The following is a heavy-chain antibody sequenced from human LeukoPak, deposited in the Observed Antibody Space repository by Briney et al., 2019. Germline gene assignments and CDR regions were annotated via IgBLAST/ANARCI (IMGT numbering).Heavy chain of an antibody. V-gene: IGHV3-7*01. J-gene: IGHJ5*02. CDR3: ARQGGYNYALLRNWFDP. D-gene: IGHD5-18*01. CDR1: GFTFSSYW. Sequence: GGSLRLSCAASGFTFSSYWMSWVRQAPGKGLEWVANIKQDGSEKYYVDSVMGRFTISRDNAKNSLYLQMNSLRAEDTAVYYCARQGGYNYALLRNWFDPWGQGTLVTVSS. CDR2: IKQDGSEK.